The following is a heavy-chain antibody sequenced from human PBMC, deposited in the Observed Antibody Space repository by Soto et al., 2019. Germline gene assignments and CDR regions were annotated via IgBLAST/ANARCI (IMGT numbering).Heavy chain of an antibody. J-gene: IGHJ4*02. V-gene: IGHV4-59*08. D-gene: IGHD3-22*01. CDR1: GGSISSYY. CDR2: IYYSGST. Sequence: SETLSLTCTVSGGSISSYYWSWIRQPPGKGLEWIGYIYYSGSTNYNPSLKSRVTISVDTSKNQFSLKLSSVTAADTAVYYCARRHYYDSSGFDYWGQGTLVTVSS. CDR3: ARRHYYDSSGFDY.